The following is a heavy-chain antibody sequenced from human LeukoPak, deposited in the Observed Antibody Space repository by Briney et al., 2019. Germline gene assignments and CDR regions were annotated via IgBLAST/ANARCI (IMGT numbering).Heavy chain of an antibody. J-gene: IGHJ4*02. CDR1: GGSFSGYY. CDR3: ARGPGTYCSSTSCRQFDY. D-gene: IGHD2-2*01. V-gene: IGHV4-34*01. CDR2: INHSGST. Sequence: KPSETLSLTCAVSGGSFSGYYWSWIRQPPGKGLEWIGEINHSGSTNYNPSLKSRVTISVDTSKNQFSLKLSSVTAADTAVYYCARGPGTYCSSTSCRQFDYWGQGTLVTVSS.